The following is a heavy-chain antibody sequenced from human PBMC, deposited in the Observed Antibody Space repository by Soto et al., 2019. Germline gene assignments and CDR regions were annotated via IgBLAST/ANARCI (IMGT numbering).Heavy chain of an antibody. Sequence: ASVKVSCKASGYTFTSFAISWVRQAPGQGLEWMGWIGAHNVNTNYAQKFQGRVTMTTDTSTGTAYMELRSLRYDDTAVYYCARDSGDYFSGMDVWGQGTTVTVSS. V-gene: IGHV1-18*04. CDR2: IGAHNVNT. D-gene: IGHD4-17*01. J-gene: IGHJ6*02. CDR1: GYTFTSFA. CDR3: ARDSGDYFSGMDV.